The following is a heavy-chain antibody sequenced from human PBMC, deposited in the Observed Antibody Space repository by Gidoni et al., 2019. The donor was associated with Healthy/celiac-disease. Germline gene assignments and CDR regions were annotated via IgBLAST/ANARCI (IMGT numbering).Heavy chain of an antibody. Sequence: QVQLQQWGAGLLKPSETLSLTCAVYGGSFSGYYWSWIRQPPGKGLEWIWEIKHSGSTNYTPSLKSRVTISVDTSKNQFSLKLSSVTAADTAVYYCATSGSWSVGLGLDYWGQGTLVTVSS. V-gene: IGHV4-34*01. CDR1: GGSFSGYY. CDR3: ATSGSWSVGLGLDY. D-gene: IGHD3-22*01. CDR2: IKHSGST. J-gene: IGHJ4*02.